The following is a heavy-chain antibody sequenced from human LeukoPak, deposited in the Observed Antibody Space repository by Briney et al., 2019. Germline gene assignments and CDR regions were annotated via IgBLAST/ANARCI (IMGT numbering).Heavy chain of an antibody. CDR3: ARNNYDFWSGYYSVEYYFDY. Sequence: GGSLRLSCAASGFTFSSYSMNWVRQAPGKGLEWVSSISSSSSYIYYADSVKGRFTISRDNAKNSLYLQMNSLRAEDTAVYCCARNNYDFWSGYYSVEYYFDYWGQGTLVTVSS. CDR2: ISSSSSYI. CDR1: GFTFSSYS. J-gene: IGHJ4*02. D-gene: IGHD3-3*01. V-gene: IGHV3-21*01.